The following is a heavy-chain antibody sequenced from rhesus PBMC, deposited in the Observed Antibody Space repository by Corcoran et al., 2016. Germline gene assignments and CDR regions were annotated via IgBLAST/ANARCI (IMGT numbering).Heavy chain of an antibody. Sequence: QLQLQESGPGLVKPSETLSVTCAVSGGSISSSYWSWIRQAPGKGLEWIGYIYGSGSSTNYNPSLKSRVTLSVDTSKNQLSLKLSAVTTADTAGYYCARAAGLDAFDFWGQGLRVTVSS. D-gene: IGHD3-9*01. J-gene: IGHJ3*01. CDR2: IYGSGSST. CDR1: GGSISSSY. CDR3: ARAAGLDAFDF. V-gene: IGHV4-169*01.